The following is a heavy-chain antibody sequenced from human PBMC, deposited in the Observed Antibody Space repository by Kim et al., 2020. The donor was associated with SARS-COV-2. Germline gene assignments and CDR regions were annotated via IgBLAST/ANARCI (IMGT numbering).Heavy chain of an antibody. CDR2: ISGGGGGNT. CDR1: GFTFSSYA. CDR3: AKEGSGANSEYFHH. Sequence: GGSLRLSCAASGFTFSSYALSWVRQAPGKGLEWVSAISGGGGGNTFYEDSVKGRFTISRDNSANTLFLQMNSLRAEDTAVYYCAKEGSGANSEYFHHWGQGTLVTVSS. J-gene: IGHJ1*01. V-gene: IGHV3-23*01. D-gene: IGHD7-27*01.